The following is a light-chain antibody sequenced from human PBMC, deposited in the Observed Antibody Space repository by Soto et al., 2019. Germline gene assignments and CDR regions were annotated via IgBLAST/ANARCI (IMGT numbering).Light chain of an antibody. V-gene: IGKV3-11*01. J-gene: IGKJ2*01. Sequence: EIVLTQSPATLSLSPGERATLSCRASQSVNSYLAWYQQKPGQAPRLLIYDASNRATGIPARFSGSGSGTDFTLTISSLEPEDFAVYYCQQRSNGPPYTFGQGTKLEI. CDR2: DAS. CDR1: QSVNSY. CDR3: QQRSNGPPYT.